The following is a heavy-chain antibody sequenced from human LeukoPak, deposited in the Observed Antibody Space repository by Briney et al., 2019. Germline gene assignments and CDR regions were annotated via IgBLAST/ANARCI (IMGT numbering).Heavy chain of an antibody. CDR2: IYPGDSDT. Sequence: GESLKISCKGSGYSFTSYWIGWVRQMPGKGLDWMGIIYPGDSDTRYSPSFQGQVPISADKSISTAYLQWSSLKASDTAMYYCARHGYYDSSGYYPPFDYWGQGTLVTVSS. CDR1: GYSFTSYW. J-gene: IGHJ4*02. CDR3: ARHGYYDSSGYYPPFDY. D-gene: IGHD3-22*01. V-gene: IGHV5-51*01.